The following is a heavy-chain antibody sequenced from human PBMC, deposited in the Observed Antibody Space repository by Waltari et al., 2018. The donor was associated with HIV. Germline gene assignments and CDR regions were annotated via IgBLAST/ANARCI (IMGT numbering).Heavy chain of an antibody. CDR1: GFKFDDYA. CDR2: ISWKSGVI. Sequence: DVQLVESGGDLVQPGGSLRLSCAASGFKFDDYAMHWVRQAPGKGLEWVSGISWKSGVIAYADSVRGQFTISRDNAKNSLYLQMNSLRAEDTAFYYCARGPMYKWFDPWGQGTLVTVSS. J-gene: IGHJ5*02. D-gene: IGHD3-10*02. V-gene: IGHV3-9*01. CDR3: ARGPMYKWFDP.